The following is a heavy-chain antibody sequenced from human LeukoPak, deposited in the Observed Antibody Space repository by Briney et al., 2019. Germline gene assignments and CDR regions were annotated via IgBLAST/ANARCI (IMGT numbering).Heavy chain of an antibody. V-gene: IGHV3-7*01. CDR1: GFTFNSYC. D-gene: IGHD3-22*01. CDR2: IKQDGSEK. Sequence: GGSLRLSCAAAGFTFNSYCMSWVRQAQGKGPEWMANIKQDGSEKYYVDSVKGRFTISRDNAKNSLYLQMNSLRAEDTAVYYCASELINYDSSQFDYWGQGTLVTVSS. J-gene: IGHJ4*02. CDR3: ASELINYDSSQFDY.